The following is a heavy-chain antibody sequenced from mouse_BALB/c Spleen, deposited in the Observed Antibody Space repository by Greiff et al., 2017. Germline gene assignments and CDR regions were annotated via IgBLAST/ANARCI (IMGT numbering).Heavy chain of an antibody. CDR2: IYPYNGGT. J-gene: IGHJ4*01. CDR1: GYTFTDYN. Sequence: VQLQQSGPELVKPGASVKISCKASGYTFTDYNMHWVKQSHGKSLEWIGYIYPYNGGTGYNQKFKSKATLTVDNSSSTAYMELRSLTSEDSAVYYCARCYDYDLYYYAMDYWGQGTSVTVSS. V-gene: IGHV1S29*02. CDR3: ARCYDYDLYYYAMDY. D-gene: IGHD2-4*01.